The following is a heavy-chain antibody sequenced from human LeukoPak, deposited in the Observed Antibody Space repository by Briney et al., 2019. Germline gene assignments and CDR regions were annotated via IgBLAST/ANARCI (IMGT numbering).Heavy chain of an antibody. J-gene: IGHJ4*02. D-gene: IGHD3/OR15-3a*01. CDR2: IWPGDSET. Sequence: GESLKISCKGSEYSFTSYWIGWVRQMPGKGLEWMGIIWPGDSETRYSPSFQGQVTISADKSISTAYLQWSSLKASDTALYYYARKGLNSRRLFFFDYWGQGSLVTVSS. CDR3: ARKGLNSRRLFFFDY. CDR1: EYSFTSYW. V-gene: IGHV5-51*01.